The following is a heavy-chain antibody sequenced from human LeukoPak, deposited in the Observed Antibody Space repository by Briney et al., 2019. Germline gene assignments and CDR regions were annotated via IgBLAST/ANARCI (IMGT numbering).Heavy chain of an antibody. D-gene: IGHD2-21*02. CDR2: INHSGST. CDR3: ARGGFYCGGDCYVDY. J-gene: IGHJ4*02. Sequence: SETLSLTCAVYGGSFSPYYWSWIRQPPGKGLEWIGEINHSGSTNYNPSLKSRVTISVDTSKNQFSLRRSSVTAADTAVYYCARGGFYCGGDCYVDYWGQGTLVTVSS. V-gene: IGHV4-34*01. CDR1: GGSFSPYY.